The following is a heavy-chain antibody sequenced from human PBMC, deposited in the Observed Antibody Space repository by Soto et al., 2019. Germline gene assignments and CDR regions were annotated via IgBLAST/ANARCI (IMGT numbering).Heavy chain of an antibody. CDR3: ARETKPQDTFDI. J-gene: IGHJ3*02. CDR2: IYSGGST. CDR1: GFTVSSNY. Sequence: EVQLVESGGGLIQPGGSLRLSCAASGFTVSSNYMSWVRQAPGKGLEWVSLIYSGGSTYYADSVKGRFTISRDNSKNTLDLQMNSLRAEDTAVYYCARETKPQDTFDIWGQGTLVTVSS. V-gene: IGHV3-53*01.